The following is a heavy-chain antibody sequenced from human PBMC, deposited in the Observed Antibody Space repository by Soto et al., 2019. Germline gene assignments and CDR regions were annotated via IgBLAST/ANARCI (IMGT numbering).Heavy chain of an antibody. Sequence: SETLSLTCAVSGGSISSSNWWSWVRQPPGKGLEWIGEIYHSGSTNYNPSLKSRVTISVDKSKNQFSLKLSSVTAADTAVYYCARDLGGWSSGWYRQDSWGQGKMVTVSS. D-gene: IGHD6-19*01. CDR3: ARDLGGWSSGWYRQDS. J-gene: IGHJ3*02. V-gene: IGHV4-4*02. CDR1: GGSISSSNW. CDR2: IYHSGST.